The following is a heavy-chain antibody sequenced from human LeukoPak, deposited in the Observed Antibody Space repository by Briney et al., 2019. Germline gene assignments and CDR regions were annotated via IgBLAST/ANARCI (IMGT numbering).Heavy chain of an antibody. CDR1: GYSISSGYY. V-gene: IGHV4-38-2*02. CDR2: IYHSGST. D-gene: IGHD6-13*01. J-gene: IGHJ4*02. CDR3: ARGLRVAAAEGNYFDY. Sequence: PSETLSLTCTVSGYSISSGYYWGWIRQPPGKGLEWIGSIYHSGSTYYNPSLKSRVTISVDTSKNQFSLKLSSVTAADTAVYYCARGLRVAAAEGNYFDYWGQGTLVTVSS.